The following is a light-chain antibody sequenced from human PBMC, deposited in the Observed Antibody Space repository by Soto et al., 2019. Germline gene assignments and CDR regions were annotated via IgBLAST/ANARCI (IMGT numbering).Light chain of an antibody. J-gene: IGKJ1*01. CDR3: QQYGSSPTWT. Sequence: DMVLTPSPATLSVSPGERATLSCRASQSVSSYLAWYQQKPGQAPRLLIYDASDRATGIPARFSGSGSGTDFTLTISRLEPEDSAVDDCQQYGSSPTWTFGQGTKVDIK. V-gene: IGKV3-20*01. CDR1: QSVSSY. CDR2: DAS.